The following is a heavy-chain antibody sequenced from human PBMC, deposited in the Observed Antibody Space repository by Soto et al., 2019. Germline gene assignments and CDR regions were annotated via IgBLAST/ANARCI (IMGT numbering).Heavy chain of an antibody. D-gene: IGHD3-22*01. J-gene: IGHJ4*02. V-gene: IGHV3-30-3*01. CDR3: ASADYYDSSGYPN. CDR2: ISYDGSNK. Sequence: GGSLRLSCAASGFTFSSYAMHWVRQAPGKGLEWVAVISYDGSNKYYADSVKGRFTISRDNSKNTLYLQMNSLRAEDTAVYYCASADYYDSSGYPNWGQGTLVTVSS. CDR1: GFTFSSYA.